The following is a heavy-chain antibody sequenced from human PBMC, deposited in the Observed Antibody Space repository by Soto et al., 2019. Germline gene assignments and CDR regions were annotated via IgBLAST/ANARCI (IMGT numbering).Heavy chain of an antibody. J-gene: IGHJ4*02. CDR1: GFTFSTYW. Sequence: GGSLRLSCAASGFTFSTYWMTWVRQAPGKGLEWVANINQDGSEKRYVDSVKGRFTISRDNSKNTLYLQMNSLRAEDTAVYYCAAVWHIVVPAFGYWGQGTLVTVSS. D-gene: IGHD2-21*01. CDR3: AAVWHIVVPAFGY. V-gene: IGHV3-7*03. CDR2: INQDGSEK.